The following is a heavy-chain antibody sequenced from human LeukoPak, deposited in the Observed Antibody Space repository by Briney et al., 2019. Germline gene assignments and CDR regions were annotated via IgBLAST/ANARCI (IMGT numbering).Heavy chain of an antibody. V-gene: IGHV3-23*01. CDR2: ISGSGGST. CDR1: GFTFSSYA. CDR3: ASTYGSGSYFQPNWFDP. Sequence: PGGSLRLSSAASGFTFSSYAMSWVRQAPGKGLEWVSAISGSGGSTYYADSVKGRFTISRDNSKNTLYLQMNSLRAEDTAVYYCASTYGSGSYFQPNWFDPWGQGTLVTVSS. D-gene: IGHD3-10*01. J-gene: IGHJ5*02.